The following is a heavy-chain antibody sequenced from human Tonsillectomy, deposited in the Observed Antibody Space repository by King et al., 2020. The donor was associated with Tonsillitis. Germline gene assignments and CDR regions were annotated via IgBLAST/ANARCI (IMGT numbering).Heavy chain of an antibody. CDR1: GYTFATYH. Sequence: QLVQSGAEVTKPGASLKVSCKASGYTFATYHIHWVRQPPGQGLEWMGALNPTGGDTTYARKFQDRVTMTSDTSTATVSMDLRSLRPEDTAIYYCARVRREGYSSAFDLWGQGTLVTVSS. V-gene: IGHV1-46*01. D-gene: IGHD3-22*01. CDR3: ARVRREGYSSAFDL. J-gene: IGHJ3*01. CDR2: LNPTGGDT.